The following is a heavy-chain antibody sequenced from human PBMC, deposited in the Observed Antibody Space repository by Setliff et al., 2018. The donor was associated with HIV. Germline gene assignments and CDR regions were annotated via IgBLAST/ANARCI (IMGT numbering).Heavy chain of an antibody. CDR1: GDSMSSGDYS. J-gene: IGHJ4*02. CDR3: ARDQSDWFY. V-gene: IGHV4-61*08. D-gene: IGHD3-3*01. Sequence: PSETLSLTCAVSGDSMSSGDYSWNWIRQPPGKGLEWIGYMYYSGNTNYNPSLKSRVTISVDTSKSQFSLKLNSVTAADTAVYYCARDQSDWFYWGQGTLVTVSS. CDR2: MYYSGNT.